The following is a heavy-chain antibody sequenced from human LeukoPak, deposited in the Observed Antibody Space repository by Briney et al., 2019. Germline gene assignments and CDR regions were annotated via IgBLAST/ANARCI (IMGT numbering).Heavy chain of an antibody. CDR1: GGTFSYHI. Sequence: GASVKVSCKASGGTFSYHIIFWVRQAPGQGLEWMGWISGNNDNPNYGQNFHGRFTVTSDSSTSTAYMELRNLRSDDTAVYYCARDGTSTDDYWGQGTLVTVSS. J-gene: IGHJ4*02. V-gene: IGHV1-18*01. CDR3: ARDGTSTDDY. D-gene: IGHD2-2*01. CDR2: ISGNNDNP.